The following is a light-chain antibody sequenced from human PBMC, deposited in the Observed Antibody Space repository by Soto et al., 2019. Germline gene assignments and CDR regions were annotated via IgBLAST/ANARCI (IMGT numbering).Light chain of an antibody. Sequence: DIQLTQSPSTLSASVGDRVTITCRASQRMTSWLAWYQQKPGKAPKVLIYDASSLESGVPSRFSGSESGTEFTLTISSLQPDDIATYYCQQYNGLITFGQGTRLEIK. J-gene: IGKJ5*01. CDR2: DAS. CDR1: QRMTSW. V-gene: IGKV1-5*01. CDR3: QQYNGLIT.